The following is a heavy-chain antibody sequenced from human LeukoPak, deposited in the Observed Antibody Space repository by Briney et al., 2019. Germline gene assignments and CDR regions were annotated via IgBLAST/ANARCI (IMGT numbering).Heavy chain of an antibody. Sequence: ASVKVSCKASGYTFTSYGISWVRQAPGQGLEWMGWINPNSGGTNYAQKFQGRVTMTRDTSISTAYMELSRLRSDDTAVYYCAIVGEYSSSSLDYWGQGTLVTVSS. CDR3: AIVGEYSSSSLDY. V-gene: IGHV1-2*02. CDR2: INPNSGGT. D-gene: IGHD6-6*01. CDR1: GYTFTSYG. J-gene: IGHJ4*02.